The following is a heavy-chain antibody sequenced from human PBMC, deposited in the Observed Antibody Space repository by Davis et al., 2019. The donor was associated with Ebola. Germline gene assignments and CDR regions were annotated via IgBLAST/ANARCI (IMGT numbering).Heavy chain of an antibody. J-gene: IGHJ6*04. D-gene: IGHD3-10*01. CDR3: ATEDIITLRGVTYYYGMDV. CDR1: GYTFTSYY. Sequence: AASVKVSCKASGYTFTSYYMHWVRQAPGQGLEWMGIINPSGGSTSYAQKFQGRVTMTRDTSTSTAYMEVGSLRSDDTAVYYCATEDIITLRGVTYYYGMDVWGKGTTVTVSS. CDR2: INPSGGST. V-gene: IGHV1-46*01.